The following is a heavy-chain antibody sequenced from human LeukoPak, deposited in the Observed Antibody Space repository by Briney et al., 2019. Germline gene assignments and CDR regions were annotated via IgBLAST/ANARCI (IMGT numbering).Heavy chain of an antibody. D-gene: IGHD1-26*01. CDR3: ARRDSGTYWRRFDY. Sequence: PSETLSLTCTVSGGSISSYYWSWIRQPPGKGLEWIGYIYYSGSTNYNPSLKSRVTISVDTSKNQFSLKLSSVTAADTAVYYCARRDSGTYWRRFDYWGQGTLVTVSS. CDR2: IYYSGST. V-gene: IGHV4-59*01. CDR1: GGSISSYY. J-gene: IGHJ4*02.